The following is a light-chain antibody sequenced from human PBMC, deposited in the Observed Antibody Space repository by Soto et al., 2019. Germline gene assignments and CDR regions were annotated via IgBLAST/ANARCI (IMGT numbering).Light chain of an antibody. Sequence: QSVLTQPASVSGSPGQSITISCTETTSDFVVYNYVSWYQQHPGKAPKLMIYGVSNRPSGVSNRFSGSKSGNTASLTISGLQADDEADYYCSSHTISSALQVFGTGTKVTVL. CDR1: TSDFVVYNY. CDR2: GVS. V-gene: IGLV2-14*01. J-gene: IGLJ1*01. CDR3: SSHTISSALQV.